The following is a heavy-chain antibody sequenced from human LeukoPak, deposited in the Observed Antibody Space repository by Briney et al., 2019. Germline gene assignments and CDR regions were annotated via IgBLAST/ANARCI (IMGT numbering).Heavy chain of an antibody. Sequence: ETLSLTCAVSGGSISSSNWWSWVRQPPGKGLEWIGEIDRRETTNYNPSLKSRITISVDKSNNQFSLKLSYVIAADTAVYYCAKAPFDSSGLLGYWGQGTLVTVSS. J-gene: IGHJ4*02. CDR3: AKAPFDSSGLLGY. CDR1: GGSISSSNW. D-gene: IGHD3-22*01. V-gene: IGHV4-4*02. CDR2: IDRRETT.